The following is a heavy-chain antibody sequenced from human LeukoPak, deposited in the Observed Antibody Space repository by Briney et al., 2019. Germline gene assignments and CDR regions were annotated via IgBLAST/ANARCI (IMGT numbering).Heavy chain of an antibody. J-gene: IGHJ4*02. CDR3: AKPLRGSRSFSYPYFDY. V-gene: IGHV3-23*01. CDR1: GFTFRSYA. CDR2: ISGSGGDT. Sequence: GGSLRLSCAASGFTFRSYAMTWVRQAPGKGLEWVSVISGSGGDTNYADSVKGRFTISRDTSKNTLFLHMSSLRAEDTAVYYCAKPLRGSRSFSYPYFDYWGQGTLVTVSS. D-gene: IGHD3-10*01.